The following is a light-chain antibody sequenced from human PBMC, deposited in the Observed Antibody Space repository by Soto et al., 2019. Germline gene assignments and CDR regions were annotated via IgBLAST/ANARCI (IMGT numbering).Light chain of an antibody. CDR3: SPYTSSSTLEGV. J-gene: IGLJ1*01. CDR1: SSDVGGYNY. V-gene: IGLV2-14*01. Sequence: QSALTQPASVSGSPGQSITISCTGTSSDVGGYNYVSWYQQHPGKAPKLMIYEVSNRPSGVSNRFSGSKSGNTASLTISGLQAEDEADYYCSPYTSSSTLEGVFGNGTKVTVL. CDR2: EVS.